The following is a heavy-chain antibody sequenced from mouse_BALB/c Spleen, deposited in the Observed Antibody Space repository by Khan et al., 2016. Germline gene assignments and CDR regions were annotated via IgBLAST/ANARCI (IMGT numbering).Heavy chain of an antibody. V-gene: IGHV6-6*02. CDR3: TGGVITFAY. Sequence: EVKLGESGGGLVQPGGSMKLSCGASGFTFSNYWMNWVRQSPEKGLEWVAEIRLKSNNYATHYAESVKGRFTISRDDSKSSVYLQMNNLRAKDTGIYYCTGGVITFAYWGQGTLVTVSA. CDR2: IRLKSNNYAT. D-gene: IGHD2-4*01. J-gene: IGHJ3*01. CDR1: GFTFSNYW.